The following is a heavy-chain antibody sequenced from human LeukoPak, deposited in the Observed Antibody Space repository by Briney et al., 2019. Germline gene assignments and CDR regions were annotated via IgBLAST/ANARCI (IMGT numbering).Heavy chain of an antibody. CDR1: GFTFSSYS. Sequence: GGSLTLSCAASGFTFSSYSMNWVRQAPGKGLEWVSSISSSSSYIYYADSVKGRFTISRDNAKNSLYLQMNSLRAEDTAVYYCARDTTYRGGFDYWGQGTLVTVSS. D-gene: IGHD3-10*01. V-gene: IGHV3-21*01. CDR2: ISSSSSYI. J-gene: IGHJ4*02. CDR3: ARDTTYRGGFDY.